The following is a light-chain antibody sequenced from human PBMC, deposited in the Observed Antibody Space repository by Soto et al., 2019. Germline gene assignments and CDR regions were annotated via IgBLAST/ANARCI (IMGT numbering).Light chain of an antibody. J-gene: IGKJ4*01. Sequence: DIQMTQSPSTLSASLGDRVTITCRASQSISTWLAWYQQKPGKAPKVLIYDASTLESGVPSRFSGSGSGTDFTLTISSLQPDDFATYYCQQCNTFPLTFGGGTKVEIK. CDR3: QQCNTFPLT. CDR1: QSISTW. CDR2: DAS. V-gene: IGKV1-5*01.